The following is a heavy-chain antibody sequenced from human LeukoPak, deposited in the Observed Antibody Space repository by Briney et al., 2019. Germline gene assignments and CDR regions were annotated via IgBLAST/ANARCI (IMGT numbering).Heavy chain of an antibody. J-gene: IGHJ4*02. CDR3: AKPFLTTSSSWFDY. V-gene: IGHV3-74*01. Sequence: GGSLRLSCAASGFTFSSYWMYWVRQAPGKGLVWVSRINSGGSSTNYADSVKGRFTISRDNAKNTLYLHMNSLRAEDTAVYYCAKPFLTTSSSWFDYWGQGTLVTVSS. CDR2: INSGGSST. D-gene: IGHD6-13*01. CDR1: GFTFSSYW.